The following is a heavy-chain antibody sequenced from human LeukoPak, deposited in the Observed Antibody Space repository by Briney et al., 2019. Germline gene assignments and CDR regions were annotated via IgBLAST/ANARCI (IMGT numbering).Heavy chain of an antibody. J-gene: IGHJ6*03. V-gene: IGHV1-8*03. CDR1: GYTFTSYY. CDR3: ARGRFTMVRGVIKYYYYYMDV. Sequence: ASVKVSCKASGYTFTSYYMHWVRQATGQGLEWMGWMNPNSGNTGYAQKFQGRVTITRNTSISTAYMELSSLRSEDTAVYYCARGRFTMVRGVIKYYYYYMDVWGKGATVTVSS. D-gene: IGHD3-10*01. CDR2: MNPNSGNT.